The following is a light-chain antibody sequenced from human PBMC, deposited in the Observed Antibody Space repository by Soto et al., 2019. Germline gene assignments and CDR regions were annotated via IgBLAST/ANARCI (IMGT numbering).Light chain of an antibody. CDR1: QSVSSGY. CDR2: AAS. J-gene: IGKJ2*01. Sequence: EIVLTQSPGTLSLSPGERATLSCRASQSVSSGYLAWYQQKPGQAPRLLIYAASSRATGIPDRFSGSGSGTDFTLTISRLEPEGFAVYYCQQYGSSPPYTFGQGTKLEIK. CDR3: QQYGSSPPYT. V-gene: IGKV3-20*01.